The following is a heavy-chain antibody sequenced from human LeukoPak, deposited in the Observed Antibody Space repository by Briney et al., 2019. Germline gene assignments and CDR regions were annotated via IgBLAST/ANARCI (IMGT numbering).Heavy chain of an antibody. J-gene: IGHJ5*02. CDR1: GYTFTSYG. Sequence: ASVKVSCKASGYTFTSYGISWVRQAPGQGLEWMGWISAYNGNTNYAQKLQGRVTMTTDTSTSTAYMELRSLRSDDTAVYYCARARLYYDSSGYPVPLNWFDPWGQGTLVTVSS. CDR3: ARARLYYDSSGYPVPLNWFDP. D-gene: IGHD3-22*01. V-gene: IGHV1-18*01. CDR2: ISAYNGNT.